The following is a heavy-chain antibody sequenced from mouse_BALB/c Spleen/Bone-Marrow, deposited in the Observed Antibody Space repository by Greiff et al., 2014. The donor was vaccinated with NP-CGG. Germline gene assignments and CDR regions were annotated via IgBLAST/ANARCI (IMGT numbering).Heavy chain of an antibody. V-gene: IGHV5-4*02. CDR1: GFTFSDYY. CDR3: ARSGEKYGALDY. J-gene: IGHJ4*01. D-gene: IGHD1-1*02. CDR2: ISDGGIYT. Sequence: EVKLVESGGGLVKPGGSLKLSCTASGFTFSDYYMYWVRQTPEKRLEWVATISDGGIYTYYPDSVKGRSTISRDNAKNNLYLQMSSLKSEDTAMYYCARSGEKYGALDYSGQGTSVTVSS.